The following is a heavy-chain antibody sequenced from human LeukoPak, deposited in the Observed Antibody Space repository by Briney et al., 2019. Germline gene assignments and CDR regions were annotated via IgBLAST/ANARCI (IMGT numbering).Heavy chain of an antibody. CDR1: GFTFSSYW. V-gene: IGHV3-7*01. J-gene: IGHJ4*02. CDR3: ARVRAIRGYDVLAVAGTLDY. Sequence: GGSLRLSCAASGFTFSSYWMSWVRQAPGKGLEWVANIKQDGSEKYYVDSVKGRFTISRDSAKNSLYLQMNSLRAEDTAVYYCARVRAIRGYDVLAVAGTLDYWGQGTLVTVSS. D-gene: IGHD6-19*01. CDR2: IKQDGSEK.